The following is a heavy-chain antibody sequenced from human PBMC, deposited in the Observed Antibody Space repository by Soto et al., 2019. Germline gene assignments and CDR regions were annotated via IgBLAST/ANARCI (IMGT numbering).Heavy chain of an antibody. CDR2: IDPSDSYT. CDR3: ARHGSIAAAGPDNWFDP. CDR1: GYSFTSYW. D-gene: IGHD6-13*01. Sequence: PGESLKISCKGSGYSFTSYWISWVRQMPGKGLEWMGRIDPSDSYTNYSPSFQGHVTISADKSISTAYLQWSSLKASDTAMYYCARHGSIAAAGPDNWFDPWGQGTLVTVSS. J-gene: IGHJ5*02. V-gene: IGHV5-10-1*01.